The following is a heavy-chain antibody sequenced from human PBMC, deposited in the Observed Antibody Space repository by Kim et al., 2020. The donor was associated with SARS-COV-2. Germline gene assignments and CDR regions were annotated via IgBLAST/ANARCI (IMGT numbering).Heavy chain of an antibody. Sequence: ADSVKGRFTISRDNSKNTLYLQMSSLRAEDTAVYYCVKDDSYDPTGYFQHWGQGTLVTVSS. D-gene: IGHD2-21*01. V-gene: IGHV3-64D*09. CDR3: VKDDSYDPTGYFQH. J-gene: IGHJ1*01.